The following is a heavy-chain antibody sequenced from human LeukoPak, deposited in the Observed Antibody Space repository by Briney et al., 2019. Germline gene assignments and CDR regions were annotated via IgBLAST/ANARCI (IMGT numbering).Heavy chain of an antibody. Sequence: PSETLSLTCTVSGGSISSYYWSWIRQPPGKGLEWIGYIYYSGSTNYNPSLKSRVTISVDTSKNQFSLKLSSVTAADTAVYYCARLGSSGYSDYWGQGTLVTVSS. D-gene: IGHD3-22*01. V-gene: IGHV4-59*08. J-gene: IGHJ4*02. CDR3: ARLGSSGYSDY. CDR1: GGSISSYY. CDR2: IYYSGST.